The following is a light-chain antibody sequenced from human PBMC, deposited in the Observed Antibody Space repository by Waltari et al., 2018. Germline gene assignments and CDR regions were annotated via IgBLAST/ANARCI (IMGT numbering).Light chain of an antibody. CDR1: NYNIGNNF. CDR2: RNN. Sequence: QSVLSQPPSASGTPGQRVTISCSGSNYNIGNNFVYWYHQLPGTAPKLLIYRNNQRPSGVPDRFPGSKSGTSASLAISGLRSEDEADYDCASWDGSLGGVIFGGGTKLTVL. CDR3: ASWDGSLGGVI. V-gene: IGLV1-47*01. J-gene: IGLJ2*01.